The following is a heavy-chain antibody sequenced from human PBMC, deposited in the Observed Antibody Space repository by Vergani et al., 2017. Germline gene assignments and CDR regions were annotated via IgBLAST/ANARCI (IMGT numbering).Heavy chain of an antibody. CDR2: ISYDGSNK. V-gene: IGHV3-30*04. CDR3: ARDSVDGDHARD. J-gene: IGHJ4*02. CDR1: GFTFSSYA. Sequence: QVQLVESGGGVVQPGRSLRLSCAASGFTFSSYALHWVRQAPGKGLEWVAVISYDGSNKYYADSVKGRFTISRDNSKNTLYLQMNSLRAEDTAVYYCARDSVDGDHARDWGQGTLVTVSS. D-gene: IGHD4-17*01.